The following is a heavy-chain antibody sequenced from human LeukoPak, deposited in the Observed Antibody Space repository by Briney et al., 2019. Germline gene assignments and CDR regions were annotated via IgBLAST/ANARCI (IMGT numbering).Heavy chain of an antibody. CDR1: GFTFSSYG. J-gene: IGHJ5*02. D-gene: IGHD3-10*01. V-gene: IGHV3-30*18. CDR3: AKDHGSGSYYNPNWFDP. Sequence: GGSPRLSCAASGFTFSSYGMHWVRQAPGKGLEWVAVISYDGSNKYYVDSVKGRFTISRDNSKNTLYLQMNSLRAEDTAVYYCAKDHGSGSYYNPNWFDPWGQGTLVTVSS. CDR2: ISYDGSNK.